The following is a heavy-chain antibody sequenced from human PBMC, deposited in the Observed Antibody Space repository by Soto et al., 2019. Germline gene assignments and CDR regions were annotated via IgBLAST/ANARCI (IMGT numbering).Heavy chain of an antibody. Sequence: PSETLSLTCAVYGGPFSGYYWSWIRQPPGKGLEWIGEINHSGSTNYNPSLKSRVTISVDTSKNQFSLKLSSVTAADTAVYYCARSGDDFWSGYHLPSSPDYFDYWGQGTLVTVSS. CDR3: ARSGDDFWSGYHLPSSPDYFDY. CDR2: INHSGST. D-gene: IGHD3-3*01. J-gene: IGHJ4*02. V-gene: IGHV4-34*01. CDR1: GGPFSGYY.